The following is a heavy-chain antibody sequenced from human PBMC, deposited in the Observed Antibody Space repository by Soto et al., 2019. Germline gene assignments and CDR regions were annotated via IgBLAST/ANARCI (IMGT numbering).Heavy chain of an antibody. Sequence: GSLRLSCAASGFTFSSYAMSWVRQAPGKGLEWVSAISGSGGSTYHADSVKGRFTISRDNSKNTLYLQMNSLRAEDTAVYYCAKSSDSSGYYYIDYWGQGTLVTVSS. CDR1: GFTFSSYA. CDR2: ISGSGGST. J-gene: IGHJ4*02. V-gene: IGHV3-23*01. D-gene: IGHD3-22*01. CDR3: AKSSDSSGYYYIDY.